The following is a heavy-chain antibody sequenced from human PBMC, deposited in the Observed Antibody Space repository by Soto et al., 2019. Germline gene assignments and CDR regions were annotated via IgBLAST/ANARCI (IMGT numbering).Heavy chain of an antibody. Sequence: QVQLVQSGAEVKKPGASVKVSCKASGYTFASYAISWMRQAPGQGLEWMGWISAYNGNTNYAQKLQGRDTLTTDTSTSTAYMELSSLSSDDTAVYYCARDPPPPDYWGQGTLVTVSS. CDR2: ISAYNGNT. CDR3: ARDPPPPDY. CDR1: GYTFASYA. V-gene: IGHV1-18*01. J-gene: IGHJ4*02.